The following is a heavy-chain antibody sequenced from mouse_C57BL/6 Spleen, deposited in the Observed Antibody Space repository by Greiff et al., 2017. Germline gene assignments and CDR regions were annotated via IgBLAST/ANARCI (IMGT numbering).Heavy chain of an antibody. CDR2: IWSGGST. CDR3: ARKGHYGSSSYAMDY. Sequence: QVQLQQSGPGLVQPSQSLSITCTVSGFSLTSYGVHWVRQSPGKGLEWLGVIWSGGSTDYNAAFISRLSISKDNSKGQVFFKMNSLQADDTAIYYCARKGHYGSSSYAMDYWGQGTSVTVSS. CDR1: GFSLTSYG. J-gene: IGHJ4*01. V-gene: IGHV2-2*01. D-gene: IGHD1-1*01.